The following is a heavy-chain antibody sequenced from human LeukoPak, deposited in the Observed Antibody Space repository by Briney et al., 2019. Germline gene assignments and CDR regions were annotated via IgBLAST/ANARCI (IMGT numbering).Heavy chain of an antibody. CDR2: IWYDGSNK. CDR3: ARGTGYYYYGMDV. CDR1: GFTFSSYG. J-gene: IGHJ6*02. D-gene: IGHD1-14*01. V-gene: IGHV3-33*01. Sequence: GGSLRLSCAASGFTFSSYGMHWVRQAPGKGLEWVAVIWYDGSNKYYADSVKGRFTISRDNSKNTLYLQMNSLRAEDTAVYYCARGTGYYYYGMDVWGQGTTVTVSS.